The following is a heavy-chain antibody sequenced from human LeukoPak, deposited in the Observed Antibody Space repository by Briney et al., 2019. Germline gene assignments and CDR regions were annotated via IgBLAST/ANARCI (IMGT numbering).Heavy chain of an antibody. Sequence: PSETLSLTCTVSGGSISSYYWSWIRQPPGKGLEWIGYIYYSGSTNYNPSLKCRVTISVDTSKNQFSLKLSSVTAADTAVYYCARDGSSSSYPYYYYGMDVWGQGTTVTVSS. J-gene: IGHJ6*02. V-gene: IGHV4-59*01. D-gene: IGHD6-6*01. CDR3: ARDGSSSSYPYYYYGMDV. CDR2: IYYSGST. CDR1: GGSISSYY.